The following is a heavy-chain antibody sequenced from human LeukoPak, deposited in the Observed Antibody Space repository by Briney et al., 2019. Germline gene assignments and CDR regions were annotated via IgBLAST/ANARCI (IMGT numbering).Heavy chain of an antibody. CDR2: IIPIFGTA. CDR1: GGTFSSYA. D-gene: IGHD3-22*01. J-gene: IGHJ4*02. V-gene: IGHV1-69*05. Sequence: SVKVSCKASGGTFSSYAISWVRQAPGQGLEWMGGIIPIFGTANYAQKFQGRVTITTDESTNTAYMELSSLRSEDTAVYYCARALGSGFPFDYWGQGTLVTVSS. CDR3: ARALGSGFPFDY.